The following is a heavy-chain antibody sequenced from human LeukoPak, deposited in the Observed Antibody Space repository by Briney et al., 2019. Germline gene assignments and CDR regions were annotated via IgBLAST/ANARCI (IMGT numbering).Heavy chain of an antibody. CDR3: AGDCMVEQQLADAFDI. V-gene: IGHV3-7*01. CDR2: IKQDGSEK. D-gene: IGHD6-13*01. J-gene: IGHJ3*02. CDR1: GFTFSSYW. Sequence: GGSLRLSCAASGFTFSSYWMSWVRQAPGKGLEWVANIKQDGSEKYYVDSVKGRFTISRDNAKNSLYLQMNSLRAEDTAVYYCAGDCMVEQQLADAFDIWGQGTMVTVSS.